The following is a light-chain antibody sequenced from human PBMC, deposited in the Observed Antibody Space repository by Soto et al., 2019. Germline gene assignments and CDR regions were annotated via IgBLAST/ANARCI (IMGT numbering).Light chain of an antibody. CDR2: DVS. CDR3: SSYTITTSVV. V-gene: IGLV2-14*03. CDR1: SSDVGGYNF. J-gene: IGLJ2*01. Sequence: QSALTQPACVSGSPGQSITLSCTGTSSDVGGYNFVSWYQQHPGNAPKLIIYDVSNRPSGVSDRFSGSKSGNTASLTISGLQAEDEADYYCSSYTITTSVVFGGGTKLTVL.